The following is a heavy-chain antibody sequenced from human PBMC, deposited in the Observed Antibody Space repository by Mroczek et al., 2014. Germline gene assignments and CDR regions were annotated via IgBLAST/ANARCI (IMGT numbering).Heavy chain of an antibody. CDR2: IYTSGST. CDR3: ARDRHDSSGYYFDY. CDR1: GGSISSGSYY. J-gene: IGHJ4*02. D-gene: IGHD3-22*01. Sequence: QVQLQQWGPGLVKPSQTLSLTCTVSGGSISSGSYYWSWIRQPAGKGLEWIGRIYTSGSTNYNPSLKSRVTISVDTSKNQFSLKLSSVTAADTAVYYCARDRHDSSGYYFDYVGPGNPGHRLL. V-gene: IGHV4-61*02.